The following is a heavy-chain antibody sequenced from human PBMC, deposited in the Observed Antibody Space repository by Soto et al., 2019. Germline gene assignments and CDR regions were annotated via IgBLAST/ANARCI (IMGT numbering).Heavy chain of an antibody. Sequence: LRLSCAASGFTFSSYDIHWVRQAPGKGLEWVAVISYDGSKKYYADSVKGQFTISRDNSKNTLYLQVNSLRAEDTAVYYCAKAYSGPFDIWGQGTMVTVSS. J-gene: IGHJ3*02. CDR3: AKAYSGPFDI. V-gene: IGHV3-30*18. CDR1: GFTFSSYD. CDR2: ISYDGSKK. D-gene: IGHD1-26*01.